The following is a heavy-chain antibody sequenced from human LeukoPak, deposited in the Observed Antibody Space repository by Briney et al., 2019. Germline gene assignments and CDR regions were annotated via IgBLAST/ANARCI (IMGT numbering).Heavy chain of an antibody. Sequence: PGGSLRLSCAASGFTFSNYGMHWVRQAPGKGLEWVAFIRYDGSNKYFADSLKGRFTISRDNSKNTLYLQMNSLRPEDTAVYYCAKDWRRIVVVGPITRHGSYMDVWGKGTTVTISS. CDR2: IRYDGSNK. D-gene: IGHD2-15*01. V-gene: IGHV3-30*02. CDR1: GFTFSNYG. CDR3: AKDWRRIVVVGPITRHGSYMDV. J-gene: IGHJ6*03.